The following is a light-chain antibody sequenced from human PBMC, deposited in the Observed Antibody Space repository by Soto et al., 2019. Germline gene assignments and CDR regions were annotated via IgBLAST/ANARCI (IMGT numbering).Light chain of an antibody. CDR3: SSYTSSSTSVV. J-gene: IGLJ2*01. CDR2: DVS. V-gene: IGLV2-14*03. Sequence: QSALTQPASVSGSPGQSITISCTGTSSDVGGYNYVSWYQHHPGKAPKPMIYDVSNRPSGVSDRFSGSKSGNTASLTISGLQAEDEADYYCSSYTSSSTSVVFGGGTKVTVL. CDR1: SSDVGGYNY.